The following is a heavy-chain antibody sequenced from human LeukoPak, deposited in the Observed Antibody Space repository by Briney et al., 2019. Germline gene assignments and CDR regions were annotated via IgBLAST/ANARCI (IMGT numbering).Heavy chain of an antibody. J-gene: IGHJ6*02. CDR2: IYRGGST. D-gene: IGHD5-18*01. Sequence: GSLRLSCAASGFTVSSNYMSWVRQAPGKGLEWVSVIYRGGSTYYADSVKGRFTISRDNSKNTLYLQMNSLRAEDTAVYYCARERGYSYGPRSGMDVWGQGTTVTVSS. V-gene: IGHV3-66*01. CDR1: GFTVSSNY. CDR3: ARERGYSYGPRSGMDV.